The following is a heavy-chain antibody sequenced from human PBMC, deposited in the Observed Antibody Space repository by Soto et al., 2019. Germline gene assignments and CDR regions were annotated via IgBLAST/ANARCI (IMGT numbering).Heavy chain of an antibody. CDR2: INHSGRT. CDR3: ARRREAVAGTDYYYGMDV. J-gene: IGHJ6*02. Sequence: PQTLYVTCAVYGGSFSGYYWSWIRQPPGKGLEWIVEINHSGRTNYNPSLKRRVTISVDTSKNQFSLKLSSVTAADTAVYYCARRREAVAGTDYYYGMDVWGQGTTVT. D-gene: IGHD6-19*01. CDR1: GGSFSGYY. V-gene: IGHV4-34*01.